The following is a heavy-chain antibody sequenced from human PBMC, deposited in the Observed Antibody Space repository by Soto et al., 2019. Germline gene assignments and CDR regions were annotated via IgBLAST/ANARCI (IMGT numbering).Heavy chain of an antibody. CDR3: ARQYGSGTYLYFDY. CDR1: GFTFSNYA. V-gene: IGHV3-64*01. J-gene: IGHJ4*02. CDR2: ISTHGGST. Sequence: EVQLVESGGDLVQPGGSLRLSCAAYGFTFSNYAMHWVRQAPGKGLEYVSGISTHGGSTYYANSVKGRFTISRDNSKSTLYLQMGSLRAEDMAVYYCARQYGSGTYLYFDYWGQGTLVTVSS. D-gene: IGHD3-10*01.